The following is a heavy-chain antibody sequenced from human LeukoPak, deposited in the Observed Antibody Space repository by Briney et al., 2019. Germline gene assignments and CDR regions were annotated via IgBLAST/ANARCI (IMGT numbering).Heavy chain of an antibody. CDR2: IRSQAYGGTT. CDR1: GFTLGDYY. D-gene: IGHD1-26*01. J-gene: IGHJ4*02. Sequence: PGGSLRLSCTGSGFTLGDYYMTWFRQAPGKGLEWVGFIRSQAYGGTTDYAASVKDRFTISRDDSKSIVYLQMNSLKTEDTAVCYCTRVGTSATYVFWGQGVLVAVSS. CDR3: TRVGTSATYVF. V-gene: IGHV3-49*03.